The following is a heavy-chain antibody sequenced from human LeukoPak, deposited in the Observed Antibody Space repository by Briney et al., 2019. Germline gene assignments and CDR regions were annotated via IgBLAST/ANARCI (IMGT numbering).Heavy chain of an antibody. CDR2: IRYDGSNE. J-gene: IGHJ4*02. CDR1: GFTFSYYG. CDR3: AKIEGKYQLANIPDS. Sequence: GGSQRLSCAASGFTFSYYGMHWVRQAPGKGLEWVAFIRYDGSNEYYAESVKGRFTVSRDNSKNTLYLQMNSLRVEDTAAYYCAKIEGKYQLANIPDSWGQGTLVTVSS. D-gene: IGHD2-2*01. V-gene: IGHV3-30*02.